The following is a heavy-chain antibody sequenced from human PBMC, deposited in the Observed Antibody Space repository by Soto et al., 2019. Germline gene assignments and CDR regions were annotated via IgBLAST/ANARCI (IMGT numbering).Heavy chain of an antibody. V-gene: IGHV1-69*13. D-gene: IGHD1-7*01. Sequence: SVKVSCKASGGTFSSYAISWVRQAPGQGLEWMGGIIPIFGTANYAQKFQGRVTITADESTSTAYMELSSLRSEDTAVYYCARVGHYWSYGVYYYCMDVWGKGTTVTVSS. CDR3: ARVGHYWSYGVYYYCMDV. CDR1: GGTFSSYA. CDR2: IIPIFGTA. J-gene: IGHJ6*04.